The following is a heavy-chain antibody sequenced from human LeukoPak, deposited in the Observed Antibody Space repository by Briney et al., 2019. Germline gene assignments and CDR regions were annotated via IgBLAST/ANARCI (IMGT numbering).Heavy chain of an antibody. Sequence: PGGSLRLSCSASGFTFSSYAMHWVRQAPGKGLEYVSAISSNGGSTYYADSVKGRFTISRDNSKNTLYLQMNSLRAEDTAVYYCARDSGVHSGSPFDYWGQGTLVTVSS. CDR3: ARDSGVHSGSPFDY. CDR1: GFTFSSYA. V-gene: IGHV3-64*04. D-gene: IGHD3-10*01. J-gene: IGHJ4*02. CDR2: ISSNGGST.